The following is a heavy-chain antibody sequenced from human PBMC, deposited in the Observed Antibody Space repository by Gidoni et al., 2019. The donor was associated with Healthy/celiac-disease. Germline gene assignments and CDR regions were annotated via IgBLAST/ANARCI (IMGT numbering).Heavy chain of an antibody. D-gene: IGHD3-10*01. CDR2: ISYDGSNK. V-gene: IGHV3-30-3*01. J-gene: IGHJ5*02. Sequence: QVQLVESGGGVVQPGGSLRLSCAASGFTFSSYAMHWVRQAPGKGLEWVAVISYDGSNKYYADSVKGRFTISRDNSKNTLYLQMNSLRAEDTAVYYCARGLNLPMDVFNWFDPWGQGTLVTVSS. CDR3: ARGLNLPMDVFNWFDP. CDR1: GFTFSSYA.